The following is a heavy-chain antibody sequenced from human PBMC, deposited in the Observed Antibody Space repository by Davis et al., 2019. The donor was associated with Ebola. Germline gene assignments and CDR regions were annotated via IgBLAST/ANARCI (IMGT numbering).Heavy chain of an antibody. V-gene: IGHV3-30*18. J-gene: IGHJ2*01. CDR3: AKERTTVTNYWYFDL. CDR1: GFTFSSYG. Sequence: GGSLRLSCAASGFTFSSYGMHWVRQAPGKGLEWVAVISYDGSNKYYADSVKGRFTISRDNSKNTLYLQMNSLRAEDTAVYYCAKERTTVTNYWYFDLWGRGTLVTVSS. D-gene: IGHD4-17*01. CDR2: ISYDGSNK.